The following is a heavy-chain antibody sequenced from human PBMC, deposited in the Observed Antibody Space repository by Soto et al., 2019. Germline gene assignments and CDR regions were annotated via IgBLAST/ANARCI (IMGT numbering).Heavy chain of an antibody. V-gene: IGHV3-13*01. CDR1: GFTFSGYY. D-gene: IGHD2-21*01. J-gene: IGHJ3*02. Sequence: GGSLRRSYAAAGFTFSGYYMRGGRQVTGRGLEWASGIDTAGDTYKPGSAKGRFTISREHARTSFHLQIKSLRAGDPAVYSCPRFGRFGYSGGHDAFDIWRQGKMVTVSS. CDR2: IDTAGDT. CDR3: PRFGRFGYSGGHDAFDI.